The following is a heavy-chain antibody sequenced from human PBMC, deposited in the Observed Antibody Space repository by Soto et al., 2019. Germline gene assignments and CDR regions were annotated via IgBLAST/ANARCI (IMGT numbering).Heavy chain of an antibody. Sequence: SETLSLTCTVSGGSISSYYWSWIRQPAGKGLEWIGRIYTSGSTNYNPSLKSRVTMSVDTSKNQFSLKLSSVTAADTAVYYCARDLVSGGGSCYFDYWGQGTLVTVSS. CDR1: GGSISSYY. CDR2: IYTSGST. D-gene: IGHD2-15*01. V-gene: IGHV4-4*07. J-gene: IGHJ4*02. CDR3: ARDLVSGGGSCYFDY.